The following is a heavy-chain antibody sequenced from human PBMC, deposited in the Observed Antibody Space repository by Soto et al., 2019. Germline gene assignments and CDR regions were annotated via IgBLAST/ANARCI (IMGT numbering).Heavy chain of an antibody. D-gene: IGHD5-12*01. J-gene: IGHJ5*02. CDR1: GGSIDTAGNY. CDR3: ARDRGYAGYVDH. CDR2: ISNSGST. Sequence: QVQLQESGPGLVKPSQTLSLICNVSGGSIDTAGNYWTWIRQHPGKGLEWIGFISNSGSTYYNPSLKSRLSISAGTSKNQFFLHLSSVTAADTAVYFCARDRGYAGYVDHWGQGTLVTVSS. V-gene: IGHV4-31*03.